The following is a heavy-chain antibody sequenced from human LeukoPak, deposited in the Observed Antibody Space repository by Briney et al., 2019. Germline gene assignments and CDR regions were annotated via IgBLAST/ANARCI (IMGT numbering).Heavy chain of an antibody. J-gene: IGHJ6*02. V-gene: IGHV4-30-2*01. CDR2: IYHSGST. Sequence: PSQTLSLTCAVSGGSISSGGYSWSWIRQPPGKGLEWIGYIYHSGSTYYNPSLKSRVTISVDRSKNQFSLKLSSVTAADTAVCYCARGKHYYDSSGYYYDYYYGMDVWGQGTTVTVSS. CDR1: GGSISSGGYS. D-gene: IGHD3-22*01. CDR3: ARGKHYYDSSGYYYDYYYGMDV.